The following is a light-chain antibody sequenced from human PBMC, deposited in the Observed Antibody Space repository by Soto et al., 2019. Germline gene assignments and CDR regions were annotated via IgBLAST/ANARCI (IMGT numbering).Light chain of an antibody. CDR1: QSVSSN. CDR3: QHYNNWPLYT. V-gene: IGKV3-15*01. CDR2: GAS. J-gene: IGKJ2*01. Sequence: EIVMTQSPATLSVSPGERATLSCRASQSVSSNLAWYQQDPGQSPRLLIYGASTRATGIPARFSGSGSGTEFTLTISSLQSEDSAVYYCQHYNNWPLYTFGQGTKLEI.